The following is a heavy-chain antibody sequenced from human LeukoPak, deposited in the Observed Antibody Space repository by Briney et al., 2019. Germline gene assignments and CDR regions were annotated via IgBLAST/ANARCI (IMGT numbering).Heavy chain of an antibody. V-gene: IGHV3-21*01. Sequence: GGSLRLSCAASGFTFSNYWMSWVRQAPGKGLEWVSSISSSSSYIYFADSVKGRFTISRDNAKNSLYLQMNSLRAEDTAVYYCARGALGMSGRIVDAFDIWGQGTRVTVSS. CDR1: GFTFSNYW. D-gene: IGHD1-14*01. CDR2: ISSSSSYI. J-gene: IGHJ3*02. CDR3: ARGALGMSGRIVDAFDI.